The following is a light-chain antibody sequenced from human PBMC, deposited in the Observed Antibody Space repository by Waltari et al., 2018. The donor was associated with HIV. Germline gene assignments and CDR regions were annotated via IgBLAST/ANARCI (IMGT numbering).Light chain of an antibody. Sequence: DIHMTQSPPTLTASIVDRVNLTCRASQTVGDWLAWYQQKPGEAPTLLIYRATTVENGVKARVSGSASGTDFTRDIDSLHPDDFATYYCHQYSNYLGSFGQGTRVQLK. CDR2: RAT. CDR1: QTVGDW. CDR3: HQYSNYLGS. V-gene: IGKV1-5*03. J-gene: IGKJ1*01.